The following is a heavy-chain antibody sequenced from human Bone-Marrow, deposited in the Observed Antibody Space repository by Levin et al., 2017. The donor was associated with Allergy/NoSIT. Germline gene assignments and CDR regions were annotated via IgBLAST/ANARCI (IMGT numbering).Heavy chain of an antibody. CDR1: GFTFSDFA. J-gene: IGHJ4*02. CDR2: ISGGGGDT. D-gene: IGHD2-15*01. CDR3: AKVAPPSCNGGSCYFPGFDS. Sequence: GESLKISCTASGFTFSDFAMNWVRQTPGRGLEWVSTISGGGGDTYYHDAVKGRFTISRDNSKNTLYLQMNSLTAEDTAVYYCAKVAPPSCNGGSCYFPGFDSWGQGTLLTVSS. V-gene: IGHV3-23*01.